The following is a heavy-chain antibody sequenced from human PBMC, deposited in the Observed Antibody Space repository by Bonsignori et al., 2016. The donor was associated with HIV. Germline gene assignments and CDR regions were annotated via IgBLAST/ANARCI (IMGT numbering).Heavy chain of an antibody. Sequence: WVRQAPGQGLEWMGWMNPNSGNTGYAQKFQGRVTMTRNTSISTAYMELSSLRSEDTAVYYCARASGTYSSSWYVIDYWGQGTLVTVSS. D-gene: IGHD6-13*01. J-gene: IGHJ4*02. CDR2: MNPNSGNT. CDR3: ARASGTYSSSWYVIDY. V-gene: IGHV1-8*01.